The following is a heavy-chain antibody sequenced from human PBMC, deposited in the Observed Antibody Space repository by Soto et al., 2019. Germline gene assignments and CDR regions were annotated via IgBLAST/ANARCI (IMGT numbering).Heavy chain of an antibody. J-gene: IGHJ4*02. CDR2: LSWNGNSI. Sequence: GGSLILFCAASVFTFDGYGMHWVGQAPGKGLEWVSGLSWNGNSIGYADSVKGRFTISRDNAKNSLYLQMNSLRGEDTALYYCAKDIDAHETTVTYFDYWAQGTLVTVS. D-gene: IGHD4-17*01. CDR3: AKDIDAHETTVTYFDY. CDR1: VFTFDGYG. V-gene: IGHV3-9*01.